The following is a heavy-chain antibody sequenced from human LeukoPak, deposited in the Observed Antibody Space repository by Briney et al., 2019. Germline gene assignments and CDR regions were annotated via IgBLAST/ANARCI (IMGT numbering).Heavy chain of an antibody. CDR1: GFTFSNYG. CDR2: VSYDGSNK. CDR3: AKGASGSHFDY. J-gene: IGHJ4*02. Sequence: GGALRLSCAASGFTFSNYGMHWVHQAPGKGLEWVAIVSYDGSNKYYTDSVKGRFTISRDNSKNTLYLQMNSLRAGDTAVYYCAKGASGSHFDYWGQGTLVTVSS. D-gene: IGHD1-26*01. V-gene: IGHV3-30*18.